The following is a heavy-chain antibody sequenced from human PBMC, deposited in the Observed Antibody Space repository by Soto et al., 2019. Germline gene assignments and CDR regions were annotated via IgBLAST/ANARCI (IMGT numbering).Heavy chain of an antibody. D-gene: IGHD2-2*01. Sequence: PSETLSLTCDVSGDTISTGGYTWAWIRQPPGKALEWIGHTYHSGNPYYNPSLKSRITINPDTSNNQFSLQLNSVTPDDTAVYYCARLVGNSWLDSWGQGTVVTVSS. CDR3: ARLVGNSWLDS. J-gene: IGHJ5*01. CDR1: GDTISTGGYT. V-gene: IGHV4-30-2*05. CDR2: TYHSGNP.